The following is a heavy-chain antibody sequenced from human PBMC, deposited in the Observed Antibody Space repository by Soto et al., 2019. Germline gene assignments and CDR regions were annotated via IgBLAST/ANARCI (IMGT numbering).Heavy chain of an antibody. V-gene: IGHV4-34*01. J-gene: IGHJ5*02. CDR2: INHSGST. CDR3: ARGLSRAYYDILTGYYSPWFDP. D-gene: IGHD3-9*01. Sequence: SETLSLTCAVYGGSFSGYYWSWIRQPPGKGLEWIGEINHSGSTNYNPSLKSRVTISVDTSKNQFSLKLSSVTAADTAVYYCARGLSRAYYDILTGYYSPWFDPWGQGTLVTSPQ. CDR1: GGSFSGYY.